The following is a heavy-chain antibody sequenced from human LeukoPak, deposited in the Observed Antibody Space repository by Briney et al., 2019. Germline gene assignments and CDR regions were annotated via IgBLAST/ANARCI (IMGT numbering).Heavy chain of an antibody. CDR2: IYYSGST. Sequence: SETLSLTCAVSDGSISSGGYSWSWIRQPPGKGLEWIGYIYYSGSTNYNPSLKSRVTISVDTSKNQFSLKLSSVTAADTAVYYCARARRSYPTDAFDIWGQGTMVTVSS. CDR3: ARARRSYPTDAFDI. J-gene: IGHJ3*02. V-gene: IGHV4-61*08. CDR1: DGSISSGGYS. D-gene: IGHD1-26*01.